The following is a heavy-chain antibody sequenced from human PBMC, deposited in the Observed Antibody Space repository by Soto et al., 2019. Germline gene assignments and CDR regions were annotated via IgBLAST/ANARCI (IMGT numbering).Heavy chain of an antibody. CDR1: GGSINSGDYY. V-gene: IGHV4-30-4*01. D-gene: IGHD4-17*01. CDR3: ARAKGLVTVTTSSFDP. Sequence: QVQLQESGPGLVKPSQTLSLTCTVSGGSINSGDYYWSWIRQPPGKGLEWIGYIYYSGSTYYNPSPKRRVSLSADTSNNQFSLKLSSVTAADTAVYYCARAKGLVTVTTSSFDPWGQGTLVTVSS. CDR2: IYYSGST. J-gene: IGHJ5*02.